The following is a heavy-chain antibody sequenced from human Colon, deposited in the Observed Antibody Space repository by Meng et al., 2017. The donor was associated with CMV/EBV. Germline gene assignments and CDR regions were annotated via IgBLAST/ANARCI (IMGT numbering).Heavy chain of an antibody. CDR3: ARVRGQQLVTIDY. V-gene: IGHV3-74*01. J-gene: IGHJ4*02. CDR2: INSDGSST. Sequence: EVQLVASGGGLVQPGGSLRRSCAASVFTFSSYWMHWVRQAPGKGLVWVSRINSDGSSTVYADSVKGRFTISRDNAKNTLYLQMNSLRAEDTAIYYCARVRGQQLVTIDYWGQGTLVTVSS. CDR1: VFTFSSYW. D-gene: IGHD6-13*01.